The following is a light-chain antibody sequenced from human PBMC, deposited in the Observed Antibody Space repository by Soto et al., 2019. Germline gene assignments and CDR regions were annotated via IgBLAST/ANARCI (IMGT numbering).Light chain of an antibody. CDR2: DVS. CDR1: SSDVGAYNY. V-gene: IGLV2-14*01. J-gene: IGLJ2*01. Sequence: QSALTQPASVSGSPGQSITISCTGTSSDVGAYNYVSWYQQHPGKAPKLMIYDVSNRPSGVSNRFSGSKSGNTASLTISELQAEDEADYYCSSYTSSSTLTVFGGGTKLTVL. CDR3: SSYTSSSTLTV.